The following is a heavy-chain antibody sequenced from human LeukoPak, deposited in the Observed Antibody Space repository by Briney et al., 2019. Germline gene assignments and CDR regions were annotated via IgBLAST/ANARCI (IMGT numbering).Heavy chain of an antibody. CDR3: VKEGYDRGGYFGH. CDR1: GYTFTKYG. Sequence: SVKVSFKASGYTFTKYGVSWVRQAPGQGLEWMGWISAYVDNTDYAPKFQGRITVSKDSSTDTEHMELRSLRPDDTAIYYCVKEGYDRGGYFGHWGQGTLVTVSS. CDR2: ISAYVDNT. V-gene: IGHV1-18*01. J-gene: IGHJ4*02. D-gene: IGHD3-22*01.